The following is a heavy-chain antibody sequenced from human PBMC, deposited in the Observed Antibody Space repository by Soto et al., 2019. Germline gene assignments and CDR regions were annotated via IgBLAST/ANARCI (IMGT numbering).Heavy chain of an antibody. CDR2: ISNSGST. D-gene: IGHD5-18*01. V-gene: IGHV4-30-4*02. CDR1: GGSVTSDEDY. J-gene: IGHJ4*02. Sequence: SDTLSLTCTVSGGSVTSDEDYWTWIRQSPGKGLEWIGYISNSGSTGYNPSLKTRLSMSVDRSKNQFTLRLTSVTAADTAVYFCATESGSTYGYFDHWGQGTQVTVSS. CDR3: ATESGSTYGYFDH.